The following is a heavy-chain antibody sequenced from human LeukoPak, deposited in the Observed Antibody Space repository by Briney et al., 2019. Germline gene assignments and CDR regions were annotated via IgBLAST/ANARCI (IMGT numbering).Heavy chain of an antibody. CDR3: ARVDRSPALDWSGYYDGGYGMDV. CDR2: IYTSGST. D-gene: IGHD3-3*01. CDR1: GGSISSGGYY. Sequence: PSETLSLTCAVSGGSISSGGYYWSWIRQPAGKGLEWIGRIYTSGSTNYNPSLKSRVTMSVDTSKNQFSLKLSSVTAADTAVYYCARVDRSPALDWSGYYDGGYGMDVWGQGTTVTVSS. V-gene: IGHV4-61*02. J-gene: IGHJ6*02.